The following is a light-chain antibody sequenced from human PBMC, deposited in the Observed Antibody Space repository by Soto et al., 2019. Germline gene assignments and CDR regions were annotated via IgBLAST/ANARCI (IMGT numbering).Light chain of an antibody. Sequence: EIVLTQSPGTLCLSPGERATLSCRASQSVSSGYLAWYQQKPGQAPRLLIYGASSRATGVPDRFSGSGSGTDFTLTISGLEPEDFAVYYCQQYDSSPFTFGQGTRLEI. CDR3: QQYDSSPFT. J-gene: IGKJ5*01. CDR2: GAS. V-gene: IGKV3-20*01. CDR1: QSVSSGY.